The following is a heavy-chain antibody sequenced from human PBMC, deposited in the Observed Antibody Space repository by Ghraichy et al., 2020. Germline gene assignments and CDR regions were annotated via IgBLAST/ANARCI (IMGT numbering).Heavy chain of an antibody. CDR3: SRDSESKGGNLIFHY. CDR1: GFTFSNFA. CDR2: IRTSSDI. J-gene: IGHJ4*02. V-gene: IGHV3-48*02. Sequence: GGSLRLSCAASGFTFSNFALNWVRQAPGKGLEWISYIRTSSDIYYADSVKGRFTISRDNAKNSLYLQMNSLRDEDTALYYCSRDSESKGGNLIFHYWGQGTLVTVSS. D-gene: IGHD4-23*01.